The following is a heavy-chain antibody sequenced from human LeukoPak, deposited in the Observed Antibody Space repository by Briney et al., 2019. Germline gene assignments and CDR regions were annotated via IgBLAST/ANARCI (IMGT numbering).Heavy chain of an antibody. CDR1: GGSISSYY. J-gene: IGHJ6*03. CDR3: ARTEGSGYSYGYFGYYYYMDV. Sequence: SETLSLTCTVSGGSISSYYWSWIRQPPGKGLEYIGYIYYSGSTNYNPSLKSRVTISVDTSKNQFSLKLSSVTAADTAVYYCARTEGSGYSYGYFGYYYYMDVWGKGTTVTVSS. CDR2: IYYSGST. V-gene: IGHV4-59*01. D-gene: IGHD5-18*01.